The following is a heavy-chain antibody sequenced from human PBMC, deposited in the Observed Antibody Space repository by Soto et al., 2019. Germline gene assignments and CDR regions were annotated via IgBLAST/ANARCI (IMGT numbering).Heavy chain of an antibody. CDR1: GGSISSYY. Sequence: TSETLSLTCTVSGGSISSYYWSWIRQPPGKGLEWIGYIYYSGSTNYNPSLKSRVTISVDTSKNQFSLKLSSVTAADTAVYYCARDNYDFWSGYYSTGGYYGMDVWGQGTTVTVSS. J-gene: IGHJ6*02. CDR2: IYYSGST. CDR3: ARDNYDFWSGYYSTGGYYGMDV. D-gene: IGHD3-3*01. V-gene: IGHV4-59*01.